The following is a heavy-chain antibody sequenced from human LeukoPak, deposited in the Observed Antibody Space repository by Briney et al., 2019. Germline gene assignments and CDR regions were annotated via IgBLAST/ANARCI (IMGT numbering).Heavy chain of an antibody. CDR2: ITNSGTTI. CDR1: GFAFSDYY. D-gene: IGHD1-26*01. Sequence: GGSVRLSCAASGFAFSDYYMGWIRQAPGKGLGWVSHITNSGTTIYYADSVKGRFTISRDNAKNSLYLQMNSLRGEDTAVYYCARDHSGSFLPAPDAFDIWGQGTMVTASS. J-gene: IGHJ3*02. V-gene: IGHV3-11*04. CDR3: ARDHSGSFLPAPDAFDI.